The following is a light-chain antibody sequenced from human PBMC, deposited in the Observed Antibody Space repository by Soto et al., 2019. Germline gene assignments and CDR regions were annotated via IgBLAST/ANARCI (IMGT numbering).Light chain of an antibody. CDR2: GAS. J-gene: IGKJ4*01. CDR3: QQYHNWPPLT. V-gene: IGKV3-15*01. CDR1: QSVSSN. Sequence: EIVMTQSPATLSGSPGERATLSCRASQSVSSNLAWYQQKPGQAPRLLIYGASTRATGIPARFSGSGSGTEFTLTISSLHSEDFAVYYCQQYHNWPPLTFGGGTKVAIK.